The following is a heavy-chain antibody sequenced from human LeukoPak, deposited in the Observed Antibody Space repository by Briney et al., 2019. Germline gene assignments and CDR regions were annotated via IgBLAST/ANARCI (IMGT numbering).Heavy chain of an antibody. Sequence: GGSLRLSCAASGFTFSNYEMNWVRQAPGKGLEWVSSISSSSSYIYYADSVKGRFTISRDNAKNSLYLQMNSLRAEDTAVYYCAREGSDDYGYYYYYMDVWGKGTTVTISS. CDR3: AREGSDDYGYYYYYMDV. V-gene: IGHV3-21*01. CDR1: GFTFSNYE. D-gene: IGHD4-17*01. CDR2: ISSSSSYI. J-gene: IGHJ6*03.